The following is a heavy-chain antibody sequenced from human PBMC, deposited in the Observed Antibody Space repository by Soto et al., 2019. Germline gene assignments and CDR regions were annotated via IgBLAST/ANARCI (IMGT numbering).Heavy chain of an antibody. D-gene: IGHD2-8*01. J-gene: IGHJ6*02. V-gene: IGHV3-30*03. CDR3: ARDLSRRVYARYGMDV. CDR1: GFTFSSYG. CDR2: ISYDGSNK. Sequence: PGGSLRLSCAASGFTFSSYGMHWVRQAPGKGLEGVAVISYDGSNKYYADSVKGRFTISRDNSKNTLYLQMNSLRAEDTAVYYCARDLSRRVYARYGMDVWCQGTTVTVSS.